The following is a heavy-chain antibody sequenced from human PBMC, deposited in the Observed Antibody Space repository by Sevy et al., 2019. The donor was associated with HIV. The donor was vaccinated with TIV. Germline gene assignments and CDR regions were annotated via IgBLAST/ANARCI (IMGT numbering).Heavy chain of an antibody. CDR3: ASGRSGGPHWQKGLDV. CDR2: IHHSGIT. Sequence: SETLSLTCAVSGGSISSTNWWSWVRQPPGKGLEWIAEIHHSGITNYTPSLKSRFTISLDKSKNHFSLKMNSVTAADTAVYYCASGRSGGPHWQKGLDVWGQGTTVTVSS. J-gene: IGHJ6*02. CDR1: GGSISSTNW. D-gene: IGHD2-15*01. V-gene: IGHV4-4*02.